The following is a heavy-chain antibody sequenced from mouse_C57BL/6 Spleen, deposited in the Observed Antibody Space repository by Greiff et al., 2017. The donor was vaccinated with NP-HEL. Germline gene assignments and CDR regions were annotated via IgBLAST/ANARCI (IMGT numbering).Heavy chain of an antibody. CDR3: ARKDYGSSYEGFAY. V-gene: IGHV1-52*01. CDR2: IDPSDSET. D-gene: IGHD1-1*01. J-gene: IGHJ3*01. CDR1: GYTFTSYW. Sequence: QVQLKQPGAELVRPGSSVKLSCKASGYTFTSYWMHWVKQRPIQGLEWIGNIDPSDSETHYNQKFKDKATLTVDKSSSTAYMQLSSLTSEDSAVYYCARKDYGSSYEGFAYWGQGTLVTVSA.